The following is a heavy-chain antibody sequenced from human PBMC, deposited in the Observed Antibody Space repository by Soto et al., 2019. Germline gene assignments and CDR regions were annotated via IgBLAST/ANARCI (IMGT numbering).Heavy chain of an antibody. D-gene: IGHD2-21*02. V-gene: IGHV5-51*01. Sequence: GESLKISCRGFGYSFTNFWIGWVRQMPGKGLEWMGIIYPGDSDTRYSPSFQGQVTISADKSISTAYLQWSSLKASDTAMYYCARLPPGYGGNSWFDLWGLGSQVTVSS. CDR3: ARLPPGYGGNSWFDL. CDR2: IYPGDSDT. J-gene: IGHJ5*02. CDR1: GYSFTNFW.